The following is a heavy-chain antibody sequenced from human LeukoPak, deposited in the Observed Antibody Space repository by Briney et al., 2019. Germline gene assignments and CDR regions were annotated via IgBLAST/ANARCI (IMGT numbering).Heavy chain of an antibody. V-gene: IGHV4-59*01. CDR2: IYYSGGT. D-gene: IGHD5-18*01. Sequence: SETLSLTCTVSGGSISSYYWSWIRQPPGKGLEWIGYIYYSGGTNYNPSLKSRVTISVDTSKNQFSLKLSSVTAADTAVYYCARALGYSYGSLNWFDPWGQGTLVTVSS. CDR3: ARALGYSYGSLNWFDP. CDR1: GGSISSYY. J-gene: IGHJ5*02.